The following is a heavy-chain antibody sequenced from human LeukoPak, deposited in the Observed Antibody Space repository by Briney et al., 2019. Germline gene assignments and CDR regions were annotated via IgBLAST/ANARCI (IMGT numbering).Heavy chain of an antibody. Sequence: GGSLRLSCAASGFTFSSYAMSWVRQAPGKGLEWVSAISGSGGSTYYADSVKGRFTISRDNSKNTLYLQMNSLRAEDTAVYYCAKTSFYCSGGSCYPKLLYGFDIWGQGTMVTVSS. V-gene: IGHV3-23*01. CDR2: ISGSGGST. D-gene: IGHD2-15*01. J-gene: IGHJ3*02. CDR3: AKTSFYCSGGSCYPKLLYGFDI. CDR1: GFTFSSYA.